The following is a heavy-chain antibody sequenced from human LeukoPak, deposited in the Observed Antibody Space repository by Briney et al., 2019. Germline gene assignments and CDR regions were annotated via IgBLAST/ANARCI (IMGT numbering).Heavy chain of an antibody. CDR1: GDSFTSYW. V-gene: IGHV5-51*01. CDR3: PRLRGGFDAFDI. J-gene: IGHJ3*02. Sequence: GESLKISCKGSGDSFTSYWICWVRQMPGKGLERVGIIYPGDSDTRYSPSFQGQVTISADKSISTAYLHWSSPQASDTAMYYCPRLRGGFDAFDIWGQGTMVTVSS. D-gene: IGHD1-26*01. CDR2: IYPGDSDT.